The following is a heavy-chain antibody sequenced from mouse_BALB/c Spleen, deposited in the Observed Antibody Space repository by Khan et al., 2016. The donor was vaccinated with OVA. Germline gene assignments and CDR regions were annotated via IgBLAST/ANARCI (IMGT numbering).Heavy chain of an antibody. D-gene: IGHD1-1*01. Sequence: EVQLVETGPGLVKPSQSLSLTCTVTGYSITSGYAWNWIRQFPGNKLEWMGYISYSGITSYNPSLRSRISITRDTSKNQFFLQLNSVTTEDTATDYCARKNYYGYAMDYWGQGTSVTVSS. CDR1: GYSITSGYA. V-gene: IGHV3-2*02. J-gene: IGHJ4*01. CDR3: ARKNYYGYAMDY. CDR2: ISYSGIT.